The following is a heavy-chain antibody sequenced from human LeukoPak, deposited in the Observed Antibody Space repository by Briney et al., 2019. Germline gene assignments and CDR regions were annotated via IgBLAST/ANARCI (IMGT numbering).Heavy chain of an antibody. J-gene: IGHJ5*02. CDR1: GGSISSSSYY. CDR3: ARQIVVVPAATLNWFDP. D-gene: IGHD2-2*01. Sequence: SETLSLTCTVSGGSISSSSYYWGWIRQPPGKGLEWIGSIYYSGSTYYNPSLKGRVTISVDTSKNQFSLKLSSVTAADTAVYYCARQIVVVPAATLNWFDPWGQGTLVTVSS. V-gene: IGHV4-39*01. CDR2: IYYSGST.